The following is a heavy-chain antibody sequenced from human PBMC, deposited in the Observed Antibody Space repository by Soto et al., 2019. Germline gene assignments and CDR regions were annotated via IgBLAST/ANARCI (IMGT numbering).Heavy chain of an antibody. Sequence: EVRLVETGGGLIQPGGSLRLSCVVSGFTVSTNYMSWVRQAPGKGLEWVSIIYSSGSTYYADSVQGRFTISRDNSKNTLDLQMNNLRAEDTAVYYCAREGGRVYCSGGSCYGSYFNYWGQGTLVTVSA. CDR2: IYSSGST. CDR3: AREGGRVYCSGGSCYGSYFNY. V-gene: IGHV3-53*02. CDR1: GFTVSTNY. J-gene: IGHJ4*02. D-gene: IGHD2-15*01.